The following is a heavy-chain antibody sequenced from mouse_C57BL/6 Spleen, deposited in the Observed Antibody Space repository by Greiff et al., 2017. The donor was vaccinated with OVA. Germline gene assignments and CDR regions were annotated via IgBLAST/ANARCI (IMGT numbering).Heavy chain of an antibody. CDR2: IYPGSGST. V-gene: IGHV1-55*01. Sequence: QVQLQQPGAELVKPGASVTMSCKASGYTFTSYWITWVKQRPGQGLAWIGDIYPGSGSTNYNEKFKSKATLTVDTASSTAYMQLSSLTSEDSAVYYCARRTAQATFAYWGQGTLVTVSA. D-gene: IGHD3-2*02. CDR1: GYTFTSYW. J-gene: IGHJ3*01. CDR3: ARRTAQATFAY.